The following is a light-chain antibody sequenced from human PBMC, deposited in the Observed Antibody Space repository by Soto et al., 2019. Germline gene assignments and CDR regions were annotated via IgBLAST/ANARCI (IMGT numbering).Light chain of an antibody. V-gene: IGKV1-5*03. Sequence: IQMTQSPSTLSGSGGDRVTITCRASQTISSWLAWYQQKPGKAPKLLIYKASTLKSGVPSRFSGSGSGTEFTLTISSLQPDDFATYYCQHYNSYSEAFGQGTKVDIK. J-gene: IGKJ1*01. CDR2: KAS. CDR3: QHYNSYSEA. CDR1: QTISSW.